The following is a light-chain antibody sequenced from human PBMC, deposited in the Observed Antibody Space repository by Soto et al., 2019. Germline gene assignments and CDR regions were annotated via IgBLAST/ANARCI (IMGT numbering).Light chain of an antibody. CDR2: EVS. J-gene: IGLJ1*01. CDR3: SSYTTSNTRQIV. CDR1: SSDVGGYNY. V-gene: IGLV2-8*01. Sequence: QSVLTQPPSASGSPGQSVTISCTGTSSDVGGYNYVSWYQQHPGKAPKLMIYEVSKRPSGVPGRFSGSKSGNTASLTVSGLQAEDEADYYCSSYTTSNTRQIVFGTGTKVTVL.